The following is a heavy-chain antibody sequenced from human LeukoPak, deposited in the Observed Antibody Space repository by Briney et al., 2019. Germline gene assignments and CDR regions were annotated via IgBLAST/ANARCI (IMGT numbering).Heavy chain of an antibody. CDR1: GFTFSDYY. J-gene: IGHJ3*02. D-gene: IGHD1-1*01. V-gene: IGHV4-4*07. Sequence: PGGSLRLSCAASGFTFSDYYWSWIRQPAGKGLEWIGRIYTSGSTNYNPSLKSRVTISVDTSKNQFSLKLSSVTAADTAVYYCAKWQLEPSNDAFDIWGQGTMVTVSS. CDR2: IYTSGST. CDR3: AKWQLEPSNDAFDI.